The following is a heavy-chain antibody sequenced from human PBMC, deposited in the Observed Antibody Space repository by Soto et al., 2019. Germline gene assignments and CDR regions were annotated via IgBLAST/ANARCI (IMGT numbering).Heavy chain of an antibody. V-gene: IGHV1-8*01. D-gene: IGHD3-9*01. Sequence: ASVKVSCKASGYTFTSYDINWVRQATGQGLEWMGWMNPNSGNTGYAQKFQGRVTMTRNTSISTAYMELSSLRSEDTAVYYCASTPYYDILSCYYSNYYYYYMDVWGKGTSDPVYS. CDR1: GYTFTSYD. CDR3: ASTPYYDILSCYYSNYYYYYMDV. J-gene: IGHJ6*03. CDR2: MNPNSGNT.